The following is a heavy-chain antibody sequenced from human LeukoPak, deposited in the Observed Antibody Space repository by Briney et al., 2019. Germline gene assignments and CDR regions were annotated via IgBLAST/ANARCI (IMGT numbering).Heavy chain of an antibody. CDR1: GFTFSSYA. Sequence: GGFLRLSCAASGFTFSSYAMSWVRQAPGKGLEWVSAISGSGGSTYYADSVKGRFTISRDNSKNTLYLQMNSLRAEDTAVYYCAKDPRGSGTFFDYWGQGTLVTVSS. J-gene: IGHJ4*02. D-gene: IGHD2-15*01. CDR3: AKDPRGSGTFFDY. V-gene: IGHV3-23*01. CDR2: ISGSGGST.